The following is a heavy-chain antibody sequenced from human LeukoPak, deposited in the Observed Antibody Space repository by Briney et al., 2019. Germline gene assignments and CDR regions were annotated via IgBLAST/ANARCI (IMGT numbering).Heavy chain of an antibody. CDR3: ARGRDYYYYYMDV. CDR1: GFTFSGSD. CDR2: IRSKANSYAT. V-gene: IGHV3-73*01. Sequence: GGSLRLSCAASGFTFSGSDMHWVRQASGKGLEWVGRIRSKANSYATAYAASVKGRFTISRDDSKNTAYLQMNSLKTEDTAVYYCARGRDYYYYYMDVWGKGTTVTVSS. J-gene: IGHJ6*03.